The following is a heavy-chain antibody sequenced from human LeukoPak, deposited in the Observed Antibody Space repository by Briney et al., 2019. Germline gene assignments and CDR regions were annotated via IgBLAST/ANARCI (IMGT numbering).Heavy chain of an antibody. J-gene: IGHJ4*02. CDR1: GFTFSSYG. V-gene: IGHV3-30*18. CDR3: AKETLYCCSTSCYSYFDY. CDR2: ISYDGSNK. Sequence: GGSLRLSCAASGFTFSSYGMHWVRQAPGKGLEWVAVISYDGSNKYYADSVKGRFTISRDNSKNTLYLQMNSLRAEDTAVYYCAKETLYCCSTSCYSYFDYWGQGTLVTVSS. D-gene: IGHD2-2*01.